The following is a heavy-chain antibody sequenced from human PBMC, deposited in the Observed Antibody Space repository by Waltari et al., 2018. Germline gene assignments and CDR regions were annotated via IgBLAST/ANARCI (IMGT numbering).Heavy chain of an antibody. CDR3: VGARDTP. CDR2: IRDNGNT. J-gene: IGHJ5*02. V-gene: IGHV3-23*01. CDR1: GLTLSSYG. Sequence: EVQLSESGGGLVQPGGSLRLSCATSGLTLSSYGMSWVRQAPGKWLELVAAIRDNGNTHYADSVKGRFTISRDISNSIVYLQMQSLRDEDTALYYCVGARDTPWGQGTLVTVSS. D-gene: IGHD2-21*01.